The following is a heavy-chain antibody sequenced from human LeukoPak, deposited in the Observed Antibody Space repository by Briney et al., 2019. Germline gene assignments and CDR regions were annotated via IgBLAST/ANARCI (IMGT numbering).Heavy chain of an antibody. Sequence: APVKVSCKASGYTFTSYDINWVRQATGQGLEWMGWMNPNSGNTGYAQKFQGRVTMTRNTSISTAYMELSSLRSEDTAVYYCARVRRVQYYGSGSFNYWGQGTLVTVSS. J-gene: IGHJ4*02. CDR1: GYTFTSYD. D-gene: IGHD3-10*01. CDR3: ARVRRVQYYGSGSFNY. CDR2: MNPNSGNT. V-gene: IGHV1-8*01.